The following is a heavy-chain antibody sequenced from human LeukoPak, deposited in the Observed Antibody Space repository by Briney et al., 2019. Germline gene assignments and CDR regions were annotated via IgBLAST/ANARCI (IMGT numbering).Heavy chain of an antibody. CDR2: ISSSSSYI. CDR1: GFTFSSYE. CDR3: AREVTIRGPGH. D-gene: IGHD4-17*01. J-gene: IGHJ4*02. V-gene: IGHV3-21*01. Sequence: PGGSLRLSCAASGFTFSSYEMNWVRQAPGKGLEWVSSISSSSSYIYYADSVKGRFTISRDNAKNSLYLQMNSLRAEDTAVYYCAREVTIRGPGHWGQGTLVTVSS.